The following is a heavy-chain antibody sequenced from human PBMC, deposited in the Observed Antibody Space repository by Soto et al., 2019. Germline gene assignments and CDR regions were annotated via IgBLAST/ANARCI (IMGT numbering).Heavy chain of an antibody. D-gene: IGHD3-16*01. J-gene: IGHJ5*02. CDR2: IYYSGST. CDR1: GGSISSGDYY. CDR3: ARGILYVQGFGNWFDP. Sequence: LSLTCTVSGGSISSGDYYWSWIRQPPGKGLEWIGYIYYSGSTYYNPSLKSRVTISVDTSKNQFSLKLSSVTAADTAVYYCARGILYVQGFGNWFDPWGQGTLVTVSS. V-gene: IGHV4-30-4*01.